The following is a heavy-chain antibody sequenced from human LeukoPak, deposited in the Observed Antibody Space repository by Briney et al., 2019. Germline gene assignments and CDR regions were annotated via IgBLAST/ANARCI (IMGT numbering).Heavy chain of an antibody. CDR2: IHYSGTT. V-gene: IGHV4-59*08. CDR1: GGSISGYF. J-gene: IGHJ3*02. Sequence: SETLSLTCTVSGGSISGYFWSWIRQPPGKGLEWIGHIHYSGTTKYNPSLKSRLTISVDTSKNQFSLKLSTVTAADTAVYYCARLRYYDFWSGYFGLPDAFDIWGQGTMVTVSS. D-gene: IGHD3-3*01. CDR3: ARLRYYDFWSGYFGLPDAFDI.